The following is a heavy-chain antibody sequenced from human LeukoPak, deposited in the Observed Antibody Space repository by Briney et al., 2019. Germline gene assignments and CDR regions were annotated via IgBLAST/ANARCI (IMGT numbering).Heavy chain of an antibody. Sequence: GGSLRLSCAASGFTFSSYSMSWVRQAPGKGLEWVSAISGSGGSTYYPDSVKGRFTISRDNSKNTLYLHMNSLKAEDTAVYYCAKDSRYCTSPNCYFDYWGQGTLVTVSS. V-gene: IGHV3-23*01. CDR2: ISGSGGST. CDR3: AKDSRYCTSPNCYFDY. J-gene: IGHJ4*02. CDR1: GFTFSSYS. D-gene: IGHD2-2*01.